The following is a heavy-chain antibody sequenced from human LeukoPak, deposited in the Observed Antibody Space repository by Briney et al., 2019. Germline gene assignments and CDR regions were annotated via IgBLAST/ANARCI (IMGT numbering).Heavy chain of an antibody. CDR1: GFTFSSYA. J-gene: IGHJ4*02. V-gene: IGHV3-23*01. D-gene: IGHD6-13*01. CDR3: AKDPPIAAAGSYFDY. Sequence: PGGSLRLSCAASGFTFSSYATSWVRQAPGKGLKWVSAISGSGGSTYYADSVKGRFTISRDNSKNTLYLQMNSLRAEDTAVYYCAKDPPIAAAGSYFDYWGQGTLVTVSS. CDR2: ISGSGGST.